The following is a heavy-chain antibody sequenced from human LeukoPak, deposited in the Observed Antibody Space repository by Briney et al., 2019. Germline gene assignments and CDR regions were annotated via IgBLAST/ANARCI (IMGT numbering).Heavy chain of an antibody. V-gene: IGHV4-59*01. Sequence: PSETLSLTCTVSGGSIISYYWSWIRQPPGKGLEWIGYVYYSGRTNYNSSLKSRVTISADTSKNPFSLRLSSVTAADTAVYYCAKMEGLAFDYWGQGTLVTVSS. CDR3: AKMEGLAFDY. D-gene: IGHD2-8*01. J-gene: IGHJ4*02. CDR1: GGSIISYY. CDR2: VYYSGRT.